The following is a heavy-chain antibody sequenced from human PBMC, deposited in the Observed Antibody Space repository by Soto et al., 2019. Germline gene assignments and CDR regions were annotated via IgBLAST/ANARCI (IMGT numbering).Heavy chain of an antibody. Sequence: PSETLSLTCTVSGGSISSYYWSWIRQPPGKGLEWIGYIYYSGSTNYNPSLKSRVTISVDTSKNQFSLKLSSVTAADTAVYYCGRNSQANHDDSSGYYFDHWGKATLVT. J-gene: IGHJ4*02. V-gene: IGHV4-59*01. CDR3: GRNSQANHDDSSGYYFDH. CDR1: GGSISSYY. D-gene: IGHD3-22*01. CDR2: IYYSGST.